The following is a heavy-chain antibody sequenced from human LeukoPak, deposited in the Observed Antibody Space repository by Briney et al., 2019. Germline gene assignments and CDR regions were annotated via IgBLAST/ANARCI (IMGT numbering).Heavy chain of an antibody. Sequence: SETLSLTCGVFGGSFSGYYWTWIRQSPGRRLEWIGEIDYSGSTNYNPSLKSRVTISVDTSKNQFSLRLSSVTAADTAVYYCARGRYYFDSSGYDYWGQGTLVTVSS. CDR1: GGSFSGYY. V-gene: IGHV4-34*01. CDR2: IDYSGST. D-gene: IGHD3-22*01. CDR3: ARGRYYFDSSGYDY. J-gene: IGHJ4*02.